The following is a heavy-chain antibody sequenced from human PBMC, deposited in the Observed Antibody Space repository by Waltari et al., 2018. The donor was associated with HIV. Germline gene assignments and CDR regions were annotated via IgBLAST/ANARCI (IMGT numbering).Heavy chain of an antibody. CDR1: GYNFTNYG. D-gene: IGHD3-22*01. CDR3: ARDHYYGSSGYYSDY. V-gene: IGHV1-18*01. CDR2: ISGDNGDT. J-gene: IGHJ4*02. Sequence: QVHLVQSGAELRKPGASVTVSCKASGYNFTNYGITWVRQAPGQGLEWMGWISGDNGDTKYAQKARGRVTMTTDTSTSTAYLEMGSLRFDDTAVYYCARDHYYGSSGYYSDYWGQGTLVTVSS.